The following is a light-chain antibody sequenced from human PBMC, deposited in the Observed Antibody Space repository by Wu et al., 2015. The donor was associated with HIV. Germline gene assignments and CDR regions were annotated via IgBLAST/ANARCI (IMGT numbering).Light chain of an antibody. Sequence: EIVMTQSPATLSVSPGERATLSCRASQSVSSNLAWYQQRPGQAPRLLIYGASTRATGIPARFSGSGSGTEFTLTINSLQSEDFAVYYCQHYNNWPTFGGGPRWRSN. J-gene: IGKJ4*01. CDR2: GAS. CDR1: QSVSSN. V-gene: IGKV3-15*01. CDR3: QHYNNWPT.